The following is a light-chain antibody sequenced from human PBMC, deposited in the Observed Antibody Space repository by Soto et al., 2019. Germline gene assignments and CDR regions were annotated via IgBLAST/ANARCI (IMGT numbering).Light chain of an antibody. J-gene: IGKJ1*01. CDR2: GAS. V-gene: IGKV3-20*01. CDR3: QQYGSSPQT. Sequence: EIVLTQSPGTLSLSPGERAALSCRASQSVSSNSLAWYQQKPGQAPRLLVYGASGRATGVPDRFSGSGSGTDFTLIISSLRPEDFALYFCQQYGSSPQTFGQGTKVESK. CDR1: QSVSSNS.